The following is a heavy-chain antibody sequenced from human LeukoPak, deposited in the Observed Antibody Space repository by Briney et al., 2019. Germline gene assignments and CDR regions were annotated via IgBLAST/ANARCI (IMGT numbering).Heavy chain of an antibody. CDR2: VNHSGSA. Sequence: SSETLSLTCAVYGGSLSAYYWSWIRQPPGKGLEWIVEVNHSGSANYNPSLKSRVTMSVDTSKNQFSLKLSSVTAADTAVYYCARSPRYCSGGSCYFLHYWGQGTLVTVSS. J-gene: IGHJ4*02. D-gene: IGHD2-15*01. CDR3: ARSPRYCSGGSCYFLHY. CDR1: GGSLSAYY. V-gene: IGHV4-34*01.